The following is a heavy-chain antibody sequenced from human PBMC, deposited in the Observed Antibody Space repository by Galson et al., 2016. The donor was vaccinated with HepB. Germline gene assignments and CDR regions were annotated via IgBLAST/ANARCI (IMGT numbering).Heavy chain of an antibody. Sequence: SVKVSCKASGVTFTNYAISWVRQAPGQGLEWMGGVNPVLNTANYAQKFQGRVTITADESTGTSFMELKYLRPGDTALYYCAGQMSASGNSPFDYWGQGALVTVSA. CDR1: GVTFTNYA. D-gene: IGHD3-10*01. CDR3: AGQMSASGNSPFDY. CDR2: VNPVLNTA. J-gene: IGHJ4*02. V-gene: IGHV1-69*13.